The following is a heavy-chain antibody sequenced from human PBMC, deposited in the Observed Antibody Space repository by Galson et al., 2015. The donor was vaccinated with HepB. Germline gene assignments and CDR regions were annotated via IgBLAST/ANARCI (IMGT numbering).Heavy chain of an antibody. CDR1: GLTFSSSW. CDR3: ASGRSLSL. J-gene: IGHJ1*01. V-gene: IGHV3-7*01. CDR2: INQDGTEK. Sequence: SLRLSCAASGLTFSSSWMSWVRQAPGRGLEWVANINQDGTEKYSVESVKGRFTISRDNAKNSLYLQMNSLGVEDTAVYSCASGRSLSLWGQGTLVTVSS.